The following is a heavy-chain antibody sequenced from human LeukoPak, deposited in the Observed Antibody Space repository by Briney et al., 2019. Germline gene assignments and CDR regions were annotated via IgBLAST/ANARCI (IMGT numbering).Heavy chain of an antibody. CDR2: INHSGST. D-gene: IGHD5-12*01. Sequence: SETLSLTCAVYGGSFSGYYWSWIRQPPGNGLEWIGEINHSGSTNYNPSLKSRVTISVDTSKNQFSLKLSSVTAADTAVYYCARSLLPPVIVATIPFDYLGQGTLVTVSS. V-gene: IGHV4-34*01. CDR3: ARSLLPPVIVATIPFDY. CDR1: GGSFSGYY. J-gene: IGHJ4*02.